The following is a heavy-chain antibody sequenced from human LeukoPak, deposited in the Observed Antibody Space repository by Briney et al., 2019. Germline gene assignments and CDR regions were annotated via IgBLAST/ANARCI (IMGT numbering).Heavy chain of an antibody. CDR3: ARQRYLWSSPKGWFDP. Sequence: SETLSLTCTVTGGSISSGSYYWNWIRQPAGKGLECIGRIYTTGSTTGSTNYDPSLKSRVTISVATSKNQFSLKLSSVTAADTAVYYCARQRYLWSSPKGWFDPSGQGTLVTVSS. V-gene: IGHV4-61*02. J-gene: IGHJ5*02. D-gene: IGHD3-16*02. CDR2: IYTTGSTTGST. CDR1: GGSISSGSYY.